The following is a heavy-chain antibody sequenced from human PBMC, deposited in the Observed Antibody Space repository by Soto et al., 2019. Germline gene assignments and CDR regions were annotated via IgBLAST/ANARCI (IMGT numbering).Heavy chain of an antibody. D-gene: IGHD6-19*01. J-gene: IGHJ4*02. CDR3: ARRLDSSGWYGLTSYYFDY. V-gene: IGHV3-23*01. Sequence: EVQLLESGGGLVQPGGSLRLSCAASGFTFSSYAMSWVRQAPGKGLEWVSAISGSGGSTYYADSVKGRFTISRDNSKNTLYLQMNSLRAEYTAVYYCARRLDSSGWYGLTSYYFDYWGQGTLVTVSA. CDR1: GFTFSSYA. CDR2: ISGSGGST.